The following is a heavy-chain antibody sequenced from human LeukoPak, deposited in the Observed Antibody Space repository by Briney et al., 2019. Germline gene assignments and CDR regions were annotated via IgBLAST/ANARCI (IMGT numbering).Heavy chain of an antibody. V-gene: IGHV3-33*03. CDR1: GFTFSSYG. CDR3: ARMGSDY. Sequence: GGSLRPSCAASGFTFSSYGMHWVRQAPGKGLEWVAVIWYDGSNKYYADSVKGRFTISRDNAKNSLYLQMNSLRVEDTAIYYCARMGSDYWGQGTLVTVSS. CDR2: IWYDGSNK. J-gene: IGHJ4*02. D-gene: IGHD3-10*01.